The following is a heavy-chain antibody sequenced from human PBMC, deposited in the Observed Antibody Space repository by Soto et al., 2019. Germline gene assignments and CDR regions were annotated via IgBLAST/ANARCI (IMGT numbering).Heavy chain of an antibody. J-gene: IGHJ4*02. CDR1: GFTFSSYA. Sequence: VQLLESGGGLVQPGGSLRLSCAASGFTFSSYAMSWVRQAPGKGLEWVSAISGSGGSTYYADSVKGRFTISRDNSKNTLYLQMNSLRAEDTAVYYCAKERNRGLYCSGGSCYLDYWGQGTLVTVSS. CDR3: AKERNRGLYCSGGSCYLDY. CDR2: ISGSGGST. D-gene: IGHD2-15*01. V-gene: IGHV3-23*01.